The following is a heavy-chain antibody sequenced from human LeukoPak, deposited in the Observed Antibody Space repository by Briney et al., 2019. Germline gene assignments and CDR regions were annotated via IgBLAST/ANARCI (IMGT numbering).Heavy chain of an antibody. CDR2: IYYSGST. CDR1: GGSISSGGYY. V-gene: IGHV4-31*03. Sequence: TPSETLSLTCTVSGGSISSGGYYWSWIRQHPGKGLEWIGYIYYSGSTYYNPSLKSRVTISVDTSKNQFSLKLSSVTAADTAVYYCARYYGGNSAGAFDIWGQGTMVTVSS. J-gene: IGHJ3*02. D-gene: IGHD4-23*01. CDR3: ARYYGGNSAGAFDI.